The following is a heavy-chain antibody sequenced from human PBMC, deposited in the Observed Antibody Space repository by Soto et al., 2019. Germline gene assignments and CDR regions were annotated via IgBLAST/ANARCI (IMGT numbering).Heavy chain of an antibody. V-gene: IGHV4-34*01. J-gene: IGHJ4*02. CDR2: INHSGST. CDR3: ARDVYSSGWYVYDS. Sequence: PSETLSLTCAVYGGSFSGYYWSWIRQPPGKGLEWIGEINHSGSTNYNPSLKSRVTISVDTSKNQFSLKLSSVTAADTAVYHCARDVYSSGWYVYDSWGQGTLVTVSS. D-gene: IGHD6-19*01. CDR1: GGSFSGYY.